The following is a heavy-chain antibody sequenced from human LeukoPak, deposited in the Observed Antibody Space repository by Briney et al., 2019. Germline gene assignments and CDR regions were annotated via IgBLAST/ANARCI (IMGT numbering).Heavy chain of an antibody. J-gene: IGHJ4*02. CDR1: GFTFSSYA. Sequence: GRSLRLSCAASGFTFSSYAMHWVRQAPGKGLEWVAVISYDGSNKYYADSVKGRFTISRDNSKNTLYLQMNSLRAEDTAVYYCARGSGYCSSTSCYRFVYWGQGTLVTVSS. V-gene: IGHV3-30-3*01. CDR2: ISYDGSNK. D-gene: IGHD2-2*02. CDR3: ARGSGYCSSTSCYRFVY.